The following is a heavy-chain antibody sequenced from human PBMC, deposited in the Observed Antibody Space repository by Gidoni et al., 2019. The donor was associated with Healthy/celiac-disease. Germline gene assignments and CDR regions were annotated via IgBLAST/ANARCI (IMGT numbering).Heavy chain of an antibody. V-gene: IGHV1-69*02. Sequence: QVQLVQSGAEVKKPGSSVKVSCKASGGTFSSYTISWVRQAPGQGLEWMGRIIPILGIANYAQKFQGRVTITADKSTSTAYMELSSLRSEDTAVYYCARQGYDYVWGSYRSMGAFDIWGQGTMVTVSS. CDR3: ARQGYDYVWGSYRSMGAFDI. D-gene: IGHD3-16*02. CDR2: IIPILGIA. CDR1: GGTFSSYT. J-gene: IGHJ3*02.